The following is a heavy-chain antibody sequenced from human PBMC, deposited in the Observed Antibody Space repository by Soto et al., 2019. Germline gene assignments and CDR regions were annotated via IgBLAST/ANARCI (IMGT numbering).Heavy chain of an antibody. D-gene: IGHD6-6*01. Sequence: GGSLRLSCAASGFTFSSYGMHWVRQAPGKGLEWVAVISNDGSNKYYADSVKGRFTISRDNSKNTLYLQMNSLRAEDTAVYYCAKDRGKDDSSSLYDYWGQGTLVTVSS. CDR3: AKDRGKDDSSSLYDY. CDR1: GFTFSSYG. J-gene: IGHJ4*02. V-gene: IGHV3-30*18. CDR2: ISNDGSNK.